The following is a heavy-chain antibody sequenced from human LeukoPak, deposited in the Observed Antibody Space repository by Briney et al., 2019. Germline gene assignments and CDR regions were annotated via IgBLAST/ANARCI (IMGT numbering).Heavy chain of an antibody. V-gene: IGHV3-74*01. CDR1: GLSFSNYW. Sequence: GGSLRLSCEVSGLSFSNYWTHWVRQAPGKGLVWVARTNLHGTAVDYADSVKGRFIISRDNAKNTLFLQMNSLRVEDTAVYYCASAYTYVRLGDHWGQGTLVTVSS. J-gene: IGHJ4*02. D-gene: IGHD3-16*01. CDR3: ASAYTYVRLGDH. CDR2: TNLHGTAV.